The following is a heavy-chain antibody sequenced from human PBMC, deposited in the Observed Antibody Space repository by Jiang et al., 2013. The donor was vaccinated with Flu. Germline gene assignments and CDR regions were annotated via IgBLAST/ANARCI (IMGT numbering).Heavy chain of an antibody. V-gene: IGHV4-30-4*01. CDR2: IYYSGST. D-gene: IGHD3/OR15-3a*01. Sequence: SLTCTVSGGSISSGDYYWSWIRQPPGKGLEWIGYIYYSGSTYYNPSLKSRVTISVDTSKNQFSLKLSSVTAADTAVYYCAREGTGYYPPTNWFDPWGQGTLVTVSS. J-gene: IGHJ5*02. CDR1: GGSISSGDYY. CDR3: AREGTGYYPPTNWFDP.